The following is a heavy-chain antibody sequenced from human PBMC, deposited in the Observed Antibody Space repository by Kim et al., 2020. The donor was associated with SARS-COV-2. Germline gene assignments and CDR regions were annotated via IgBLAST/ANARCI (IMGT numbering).Heavy chain of an antibody. J-gene: IGHJ4*02. CDR1: GFSLRTSGVG. CDR2: IYWDDDK. V-gene: IGHV2-5*02. Sequence: SGPTLVKPTQTLTLTCTFSGFSLRTSGVGVGWIRQPPGKALEWLALIYWDDDKRYSPSLKSRLTISKDSSKNEVVLTMTNMDPVDTATYYCAHRLTGSTLWDYWGQGTLVTVSS. CDR3: AHRLTGSTLWDY. D-gene: IGHD1-7*01.